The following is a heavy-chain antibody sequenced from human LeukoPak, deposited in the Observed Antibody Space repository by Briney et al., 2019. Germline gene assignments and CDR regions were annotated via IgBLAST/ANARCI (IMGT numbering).Heavy chain of an antibody. Sequence: SETLSLTCTVSGGSISSYYWSWIRQPPGKGLEWIAYIYYSGSTSYNPSLKSRVTISVDTSKNQFSLKLSSVTAADTAVYYCARATITMTSSYAFDIWGQGTMVTVSS. CDR1: GGSISSYY. J-gene: IGHJ3*02. CDR2: IYYSGST. V-gene: IGHV4-59*01. CDR3: ARATITMTSSYAFDI. D-gene: IGHD3-22*01.